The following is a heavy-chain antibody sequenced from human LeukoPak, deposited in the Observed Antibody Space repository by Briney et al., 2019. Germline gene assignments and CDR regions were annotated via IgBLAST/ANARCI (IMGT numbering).Heavy chain of an antibody. J-gene: IGHJ4*02. CDR1: GGSISSYY. V-gene: IGHV4-4*07. D-gene: IGHD3-22*01. Sequence: SETLSLTCTVSGGSISSYYWSWIRQPAGKGLEWIGRIYTSGSTNYNPSLKSRVTMSVDTSKNQFSLKLSSVTAADTAVYYCASYSVADLVVNPLPGYWGQGTLVTVSS. CDR3: ASYSVADLVVNPLPGY. CDR2: IYTSGST.